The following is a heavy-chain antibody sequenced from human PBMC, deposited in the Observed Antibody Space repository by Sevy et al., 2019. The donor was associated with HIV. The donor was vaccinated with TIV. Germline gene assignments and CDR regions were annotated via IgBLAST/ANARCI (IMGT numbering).Heavy chain of an antibody. J-gene: IGHJ6*02. Sequence: GGSLRLSCAASGFTFSSYWMSWVRQAPGKGLEWVANIKQDGSEKDYVDSVKGRFTISRDNAKNSLYLQMNSLRAEDTAVYYCARGPPLTIFWSYYYYGMDVWGQGTTVTVSS. CDR2: IKQDGSEK. V-gene: IGHV3-7*01. CDR1: GFTFSSYW. CDR3: ARGPPLTIFWSYYYYGMDV. D-gene: IGHD3-9*01.